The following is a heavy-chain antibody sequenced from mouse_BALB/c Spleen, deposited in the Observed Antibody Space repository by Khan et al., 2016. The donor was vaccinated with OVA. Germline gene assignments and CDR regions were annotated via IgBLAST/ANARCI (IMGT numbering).Heavy chain of an antibody. CDR3: ARGAI. CDR2: IDSNGGST. Sequence: EVQLVETGAGLVQPGGSLKRSCAASSFTISSYGMSSVRQTPDKRLELVATIDSNGGSTDYPDSVKGRFTISGDNAKNALYLQMRSLKSEDTAMYYCARGAIWGQGTTLTVSS. CDR1: SFTISSYG. J-gene: IGHJ2*01. V-gene: IGHV5-6-3*01. D-gene: IGHD2-12*01.